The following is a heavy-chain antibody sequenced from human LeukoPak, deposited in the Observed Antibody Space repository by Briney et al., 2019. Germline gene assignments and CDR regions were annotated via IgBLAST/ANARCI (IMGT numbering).Heavy chain of an antibody. CDR3: TRLDDDYSGYY. D-gene: IGHD3-22*01. V-gene: IGHV3-73*01. CDR1: GFTFSGSA. J-gene: IGHJ4*02. CDR2: IRSKANNYAT. Sequence: GGSLRLSCAASGFTFSGSAIHRVRQASGKGLEWVGRIRSKANNYATAYAASVKGRFTISRDDSKNTAYLQMNSLKTEDTAVYYCTRLDDDYSGYYWGQGTLVTVSS.